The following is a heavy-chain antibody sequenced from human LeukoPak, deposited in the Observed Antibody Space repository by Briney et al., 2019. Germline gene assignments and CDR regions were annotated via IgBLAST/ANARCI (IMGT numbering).Heavy chain of an antibody. CDR3: ARTGIAVQGFDY. Sequence: ASVKVSCKASGYTFTSCYMHWVRQAPGQGLEWMGIINPSGGSTSYAQKFQGRVTMTRDTSTSTVYMELSSLRSEDTAVYYCARTGIAVQGFDYWGQGTLVTVSS. CDR1: GYTFTSCY. D-gene: IGHD6-19*01. CDR2: INPSGGST. J-gene: IGHJ4*02. V-gene: IGHV1-46*01.